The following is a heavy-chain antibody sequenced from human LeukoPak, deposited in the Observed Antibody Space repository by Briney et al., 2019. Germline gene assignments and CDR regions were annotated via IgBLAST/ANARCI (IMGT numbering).Heavy chain of an antibody. CDR2: INPSGGGT. Sequence: ASVKVSCKASGYTFTSYYMHWVRQAPGQGLEWMGIINPSGGGTSYAQKFQGRVTMTRDTSTSTVYIELSSLRSEDTAVYYCARSITMVRGVIPPLFGYWGQGTLVTVSS. V-gene: IGHV1-46*03. CDR3: ARSITMVRGVIPPLFGY. D-gene: IGHD3-10*01. CDR1: GYTFTSYY. J-gene: IGHJ4*02.